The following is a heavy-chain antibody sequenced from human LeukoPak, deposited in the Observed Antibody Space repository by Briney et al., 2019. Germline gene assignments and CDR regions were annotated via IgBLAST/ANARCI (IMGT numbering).Heavy chain of an antibody. CDR3: AKDMAPSEAHDYGDYYSFDY. CDR2: IDLDGIST. Sequence: GGSLRLSCAASGFTFNNYWMHWVRQAPGKGLVWVSRIDLDGISTTYADSVKGRFTISRDNAKNTLYLQMDSLRAEDTAVYYCAKDMAPSEAHDYGDYYSFDYWGQGTLVTVSS. V-gene: IGHV3-74*01. J-gene: IGHJ4*02. CDR1: GFTFNNYW. D-gene: IGHD4-17*01.